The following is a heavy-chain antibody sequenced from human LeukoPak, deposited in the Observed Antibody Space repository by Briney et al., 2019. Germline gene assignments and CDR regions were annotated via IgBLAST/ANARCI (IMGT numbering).Heavy chain of an antibody. J-gene: IGHJ6*03. CDR3: ARDTAVAGTKFYYYYYMDV. D-gene: IGHD6-19*01. CDR1: GGSISSYY. CDR2: IYYSGST. V-gene: IGHV4-59*01. Sequence: PSETLSLTCTVSGGSISSYYWSWIRQPPGKGLEWIGYIYYSGSTNYNPSLKSRVTISVDTSKNQFSLKLSSVTAADTAVYYCARDTAVAGTKFYYYYYMDVWGKGTTVTVSS.